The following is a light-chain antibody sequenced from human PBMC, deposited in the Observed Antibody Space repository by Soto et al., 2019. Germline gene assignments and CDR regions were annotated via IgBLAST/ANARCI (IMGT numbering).Light chain of an antibody. CDR1: QSISNY. Sequence: DIQMTQSPSSLSASVGDRVTITCRASQSISNYLNWYQQKPGKAPKLLIFAASSLQSGVPSRFSGSESGTDFTLTISSLQPEDFATYYCQQSYSTPQTFGQGTRVESK. V-gene: IGKV1-39*01. CDR3: QQSYSTPQT. CDR2: AAS. J-gene: IGKJ1*01.